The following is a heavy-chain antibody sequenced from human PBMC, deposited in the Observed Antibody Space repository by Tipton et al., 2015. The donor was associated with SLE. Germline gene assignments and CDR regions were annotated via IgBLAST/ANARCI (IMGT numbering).Heavy chain of an antibody. CDR1: GGSFTSGTYY. V-gene: IGHV4-61*02. CDR3: AREGVGYQLFPDYYYYYMDV. CDR2: IYTSGST. Sequence: TLSLTCTVSGGSFTSGTYYWSWIRQPAGKGLEWIGRIYTSGSTNYNPSLKSRVTISVDTSKNKFSLKLSSVTAADTAVYYCAREGVGYQLFPDYYYYYMDVWGKGTTVTVSS. J-gene: IGHJ6*03. D-gene: IGHD2-2*01.